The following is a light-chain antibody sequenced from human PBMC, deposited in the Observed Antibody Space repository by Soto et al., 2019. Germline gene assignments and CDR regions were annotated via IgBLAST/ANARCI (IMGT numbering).Light chain of an antibody. J-gene: IGKJ4*01. Sequence: DVVMTQSPDSLAVSLGERVTINCKSSQTVLYSPNNMNYLAWYQQKPGQPPKLLLSWASARESGVPERFSGSGSGTLFTLSISSLQAEDVAVYYCQQYYTLPLTFGGGTKVDI. CDR1: QTVLYSPNNMNY. V-gene: IGKV4-1*01. CDR3: QQYYTLPLT. CDR2: WAS.